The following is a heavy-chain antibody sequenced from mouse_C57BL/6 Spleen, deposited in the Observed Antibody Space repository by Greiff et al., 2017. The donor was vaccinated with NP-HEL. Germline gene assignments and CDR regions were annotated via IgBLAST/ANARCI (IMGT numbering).Heavy chain of an antibody. CDR3: ARGFYYGSSYESQAWFAY. D-gene: IGHD1-1*01. J-gene: IGHJ3*01. CDR2: IHPNSGST. CDR1: GYTFTSYW. V-gene: IGHV1-64*01. Sequence: QVQLQQSGAELVKPGASVKLSCKASGYTFTSYWMHWVKQRPGQGLEWIGMIHPNSGSTNYNEKFKSKATLTVDKSSSTAYMQLSSLTSEDSAVYYCARGFYYGSSYESQAWFAYWGQGTLVTVSA.